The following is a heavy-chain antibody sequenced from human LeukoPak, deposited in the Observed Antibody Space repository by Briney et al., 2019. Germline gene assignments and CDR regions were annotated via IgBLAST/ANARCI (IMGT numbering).Heavy chain of an antibody. V-gene: IGHV3-11*01. Sequence: GGSLRLSCAASGFTFSDYYMSWIRQAPGRGLEWVSYISSSGSTIYYADSVKGRFTISRDNAKNSLYLQMNSLRAEDTAVYYCARDRSIAARPWYFDYWGQGTLVTVSS. D-gene: IGHD6-6*01. CDR1: GFTFSDYY. CDR3: ARDRSIAARPWYFDY. CDR2: ISSSGSTI. J-gene: IGHJ4*02.